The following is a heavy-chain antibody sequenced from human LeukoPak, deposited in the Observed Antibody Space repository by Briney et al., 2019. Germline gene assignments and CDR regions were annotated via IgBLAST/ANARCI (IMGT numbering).Heavy chain of an antibody. CDR3: ARAGYSYGTGYYFNY. D-gene: IGHD5-18*01. CDR2: IYYTGAT. Sequence: SETLSLTCTVSGYSISSGYYWGWIRQAPGKGLEWIGYIYYTGATYYNPSLKSRVTISLDTSKNQFSLKLSSVTAADAAVYYCARAGYSYGTGYYFNYWGQGALVTVSS. J-gene: IGHJ4*02. V-gene: IGHV4-38-2*02. CDR1: GYSISSGYY.